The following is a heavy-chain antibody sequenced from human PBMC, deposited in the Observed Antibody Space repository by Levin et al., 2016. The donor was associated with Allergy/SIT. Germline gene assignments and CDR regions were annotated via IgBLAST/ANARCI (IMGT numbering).Heavy chain of an antibody. CDR1: GYTFTSYG. V-gene: IGHV1-69*13. Sequence: SVKVSCKASGYTFTSYGISWVRQAPGQGLEWMGGIIPIFGTANYAQKFQGRVTITADESTSTAYMELSSLRSEDTAVYYCARYYYDSSGKVYYYGMDVWGQGTTVTVSS. D-gene: IGHD3-22*01. CDR3: ARYYYDSSGKVYYYGMDV. CDR2: IIPIFGTA. J-gene: IGHJ6*02.